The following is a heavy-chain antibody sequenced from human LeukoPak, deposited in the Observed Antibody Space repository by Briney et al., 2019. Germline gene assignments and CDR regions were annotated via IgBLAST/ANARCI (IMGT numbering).Heavy chain of an antibody. CDR3: ARDYSSSSSWFDP. CDR2: INPNSGGT. Sequence: ASVTVSCKASGYTFTGYYMHWVRQAPGQGLEWMGWINPNSGGTNYAQKFQGWVTMTRDTSISTAYMELSRLRSDDTAVYYCARDYSSSSSWFDPWGQGTLVTVSS. V-gene: IGHV1-2*04. CDR1: GYTFTGYY. D-gene: IGHD6-6*01. J-gene: IGHJ5*02.